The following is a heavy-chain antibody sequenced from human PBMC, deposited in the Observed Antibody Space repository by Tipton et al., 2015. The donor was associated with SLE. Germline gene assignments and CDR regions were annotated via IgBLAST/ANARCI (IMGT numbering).Heavy chain of an antibody. Sequence: RSLRLSCAASGFTFSSYGMHWVRQAPGKGLEWVAVIWSDGTNKYYGDSVKGRFTISRDNSKNTLYLQMNSLRAEDAAVYYCARDPSRVGATGLFDYWGQGTLVTVSS. CDR1: GFTFSSYG. CDR2: IWSDGTNK. J-gene: IGHJ4*02. D-gene: IGHD1-26*01. CDR3: ARDPSRVGATGLFDY. V-gene: IGHV3-33*01.